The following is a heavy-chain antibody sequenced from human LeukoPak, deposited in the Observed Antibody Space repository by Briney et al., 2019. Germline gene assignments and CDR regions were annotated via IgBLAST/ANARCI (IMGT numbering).Heavy chain of an antibody. Sequence: GGALRLSCAGCGFTFSKAWMSGVGQARGKGGEWVGRSKSKTAGVTTDYAAPVKGRFTISRDDSKNTLYLQMNSLKTEDTAVYYCTTDEWELLGSFDYWGQGTLVTVSS. J-gene: IGHJ4*02. D-gene: IGHD1-26*01. CDR3: TTDEWELLGSFDY. CDR2: SKSKTAGVTT. CDR1: GFTFSKAW. V-gene: IGHV3-15*01.